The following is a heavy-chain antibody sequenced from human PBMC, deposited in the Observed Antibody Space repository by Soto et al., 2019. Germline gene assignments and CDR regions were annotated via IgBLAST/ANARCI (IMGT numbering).Heavy chain of an antibody. CDR1: GYAFTSYW. D-gene: IGHD6-13*01. CDR3: ARTSRNPGYYYYYGMDV. V-gene: IGHV5-51*01. Sequence: GESLKISCTGSGYAFTSYWIAWVRQMPGKGLEWMGVIYPGDSDTRYSPSFQGQVTISADKSISTAYLQWSSLKASDTAMYYCARTSRNPGYYYYYGMDVWGQGTTVTVSS. CDR2: IYPGDSDT. J-gene: IGHJ6*02.